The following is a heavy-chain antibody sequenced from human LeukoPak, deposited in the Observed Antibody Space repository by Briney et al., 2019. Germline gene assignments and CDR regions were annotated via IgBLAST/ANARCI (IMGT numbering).Heavy chain of an antibody. D-gene: IGHD1-1*01. J-gene: IGHJ4*02. Sequence: GGSLRLSCAVSGFTFTNYNMNWIRQAPGERLEWVSYISKSGTTIYYADSVKGRFTISRDNAKNSLYLQMNSLRAEDTAVYYCAREKSTTPTAQFDYLGQGTLVRVSS. CDR3: AREKSTTPTAQFDY. CDR2: ISKSGTTI. CDR1: GFTFTNYN. V-gene: IGHV3-11*01.